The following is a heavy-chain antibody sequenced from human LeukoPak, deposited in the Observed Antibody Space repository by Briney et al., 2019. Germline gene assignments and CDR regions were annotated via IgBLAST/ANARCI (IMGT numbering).Heavy chain of an antibody. CDR2: INPSGGGT. CDR3: ARVYYYDSSGWDAFDI. V-gene: IGHV1-46*01. CDR1: GYTFTSYY. Sequence: GASVKVSCKASGYTFTSYYMHWVRQAPGQGLEWMGLINPSGGGTSYAQKFQGRVTMTRDTSTSTVYMELSSLRSEDTAVYYCARVYYYDSSGWDAFDIWGQGTMVTVSS. J-gene: IGHJ3*02. D-gene: IGHD3-22*01.